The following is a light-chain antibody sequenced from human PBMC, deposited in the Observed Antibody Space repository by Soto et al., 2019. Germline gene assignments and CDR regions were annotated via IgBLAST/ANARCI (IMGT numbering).Light chain of an antibody. CDR2: GAS. V-gene: IGKV3-15*01. Sequence: EIVMTQSPATLSVSPGERATLSCRASQSVSSNLAWYQQKPGQAPRLLIYGASTRATGIPARFSGSGSGTEFTITISSLQSEDFAFYYCQQDNNWPLTFGGGTKVEVK. J-gene: IGKJ4*01. CDR3: QQDNNWPLT. CDR1: QSVSSN.